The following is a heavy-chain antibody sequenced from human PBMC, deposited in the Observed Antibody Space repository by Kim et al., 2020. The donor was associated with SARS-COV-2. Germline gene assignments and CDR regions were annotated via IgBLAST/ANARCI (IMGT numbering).Heavy chain of an antibody. CDR3: ARRGGYGDYVEGAFDI. CDR2: IYYSGST. V-gene: IGHV4-39*01. Sequence: SETLSLTCTVSGGSISSSSYYWGWIRQPPGKGLEWIGSIYYSGSTYYNPSLKSRVTISVDTSKNQFSLKLSSVTAADTAVYYCARRGGYGDYVEGAFDIWGQGTMVTVSS. D-gene: IGHD4-17*01. J-gene: IGHJ3*02. CDR1: GGSISSSSYY.